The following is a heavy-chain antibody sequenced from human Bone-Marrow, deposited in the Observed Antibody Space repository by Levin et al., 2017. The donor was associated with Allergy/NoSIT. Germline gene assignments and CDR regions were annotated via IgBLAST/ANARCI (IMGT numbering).Heavy chain of an antibody. CDR2: ISGSGNNI. CDR3: AKWASYCGGDCYWFAPFDC. V-gene: IGHV3-23*01. J-gene: IGHJ4*02. D-gene: IGHD2-21*01. Sequence: GGSLRLSCAASGFTFNNYGLSWVRQAPGQGLEWVSAISGSGNNIYYADSVRGRFTISRDNSKNTLDLQLNSLTAEDTAVYYCAKWASYCGGDCYWFAPFDCWGQGALVTVSS. CDR1: GFTFNNYG.